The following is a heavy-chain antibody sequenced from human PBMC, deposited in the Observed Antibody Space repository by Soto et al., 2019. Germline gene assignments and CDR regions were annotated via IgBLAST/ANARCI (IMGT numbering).Heavy chain of an antibody. CDR1: GYTFTGYY. CDR2: INPNSGGT. J-gene: IGHJ6*02. D-gene: IGHD3-3*01. CDR3: ARGSRGDFWSGTTGLSHPLPEYYYYGMDV. V-gene: IGHV1-2*02. Sequence: ASVKVSCKASGYTFTGYYMHWVRQAPGQGLEWMGWINPNSGGTNYAQKFQGRVTMTRDTSNSTAYMELSRLRSDDTAVYYCARGSRGDFWSGTTGLSHPLPEYYYYGMDVWGQGTTVTVSS.